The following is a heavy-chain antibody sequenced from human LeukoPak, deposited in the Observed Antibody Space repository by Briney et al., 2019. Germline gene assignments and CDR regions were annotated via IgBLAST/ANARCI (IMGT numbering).Heavy chain of an antibody. CDR1: GGTFSSYA. Sequence: SMKVSCKASGGTFSSYAISWVRQAPGQGLEWMGGIIPIFGTANYAQKFQGRVTITADESTSTAYMELSSLRSEDTAVYYCARDHRPGPYNWNDGGFDYWGQGTLVTVSS. CDR3: ARDHRPGPYNWNDGGFDY. CDR2: IIPIFGTA. J-gene: IGHJ4*02. D-gene: IGHD1-1*01. V-gene: IGHV1-69*01.